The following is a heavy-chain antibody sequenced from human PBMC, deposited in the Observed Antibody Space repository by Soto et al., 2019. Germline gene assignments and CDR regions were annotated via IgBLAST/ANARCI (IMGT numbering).Heavy chain of an antibody. CDR2: IYPGDSDT. J-gene: IGHJ4*02. Sequence: GESLKISCKGSGYSFTSYCIGWVRQMPGKGLEWMGIIYPGDSDTRYSPSFQGQVTISADKSISTAYLQWSSLKASDTAMYYCARHREEYYDSSGPFDYWGQGTLVTVSS. CDR3: ARHREEYYDSSGPFDY. CDR1: GYSFTSYC. V-gene: IGHV5-51*01. D-gene: IGHD3-22*01.